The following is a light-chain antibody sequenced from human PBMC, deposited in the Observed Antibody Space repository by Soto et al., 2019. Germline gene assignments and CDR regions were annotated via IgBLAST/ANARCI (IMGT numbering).Light chain of an antibody. CDR2: DVS. J-gene: IGLJ1*01. CDR3: ASYTTSRTYV. Sequence: QSVLTQPASVSGSPGQSIAISCTGTSSDVGGYSYVSWYQQQPGKAPKLVISDVSNRPSGVSDRFSGSKSGNTASLTISGLQTEDEADHYCASYTTSRTYVFGTGTKVTVL. CDR1: SSDVGGYSY. V-gene: IGLV2-14*01.